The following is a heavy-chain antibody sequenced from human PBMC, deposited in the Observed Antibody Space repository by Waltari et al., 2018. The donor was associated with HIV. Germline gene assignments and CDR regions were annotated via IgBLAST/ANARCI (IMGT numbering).Heavy chain of an antibody. J-gene: IGHJ5*02. Sequence: QVQLVQSGAEVKKPGSSVKVSCKASGGTFSSNAISWVRQAPGQGLEWMGRSIPIFGTVNYAQKFQGRVTITADDSTSTAYMELSSLRSVDTAVYYCARDPNREGYNSWGQGTLVTVSS. V-gene: IGHV1-69*18. D-gene: IGHD5-12*01. CDR1: GGTFSSNA. CDR2: SIPIFGTV. CDR3: ARDPNREGYNS.